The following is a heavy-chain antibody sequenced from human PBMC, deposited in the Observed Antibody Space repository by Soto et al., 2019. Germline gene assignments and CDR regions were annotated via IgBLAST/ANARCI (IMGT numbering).Heavy chain of an antibody. CDR1: GNTFTNFG. D-gene: IGHD2-2*01. J-gene: IGHJ5*02. CDR2: ISPYTDDP. V-gene: IGHV1-18*01. CDR3: ARVIPGAGAWFHP. Sequence: QGQLVQSGVEVKKPGASVKVSCSASGNTFTNFGVTWVRQAPGQGLEWMGWISPYTDDPSYAQKFQGRVTMTIDTPTGRAYLDLRSLRSDDAAVYYCARVIPGAGAWFHPWGQGTLVTVSS.